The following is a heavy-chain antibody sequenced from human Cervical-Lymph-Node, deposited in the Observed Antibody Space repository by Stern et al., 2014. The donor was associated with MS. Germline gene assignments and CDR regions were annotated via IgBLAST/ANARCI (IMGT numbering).Heavy chain of an antibody. D-gene: IGHD3-22*01. J-gene: IGHJ4*02. CDR1: GGTFSSYA. Sequence: QVQLGQTGAEVKKPGSSVKVSCTASGGTFSSYAINWVRQAPGQGPEWMGGIIPIVGTANYAQKCQGRVTITADESTSTAYMELSSLRSEDTAVYYCARDRRHYDTSGGYYFDSWGQGTLVTVSS. V-gene: IGHV1-69*01. CDR3: ARDRRHYDTSGGYYFDS. CDR2: IIPIVGTA.